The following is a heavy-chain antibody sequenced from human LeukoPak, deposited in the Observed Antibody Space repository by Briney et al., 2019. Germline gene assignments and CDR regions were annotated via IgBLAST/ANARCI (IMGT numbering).Heavy chain of an antibody. D-gene: IGHD3-10*01. V-gene: IGHV4-59*08. CDR1: GASISGYY. Sequence: SETLSLTCTVSGASISGYYWSWIRQPPGKGLEWIGYIYNSGTTIYNPSLKSRLTISADTSKNQFSLKLNSVTAADTAVYYYARRRELLRSNWYFDLWGRGTLVTVSS. CDR2: IYNSGTT. CDR3: ARRRELLRSNWYFDL. J-gene: IGHJ2*01.